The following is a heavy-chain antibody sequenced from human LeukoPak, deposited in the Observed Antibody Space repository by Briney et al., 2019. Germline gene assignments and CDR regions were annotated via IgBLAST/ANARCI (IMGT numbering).Heavy chain of an antibody. V-gene: IGHV3-23*01. CDR2: ISDSGGSI. CDR1: RFTFSSYA. Sequence: GSLRLSCAVSRFTFSSYALSWIRQAPGKGPEWVSAISDSGGSIYYADSVNGGFTIFRNTSKNTLHLQRTSLGAEATAVYYGEKNMGSRGGSSSDSWGQGTLVTVSS. D-gene: IGHD2-15*01. J-gene: IGHJ4*02. CDR3: EKNMGSRGGSSSDS.